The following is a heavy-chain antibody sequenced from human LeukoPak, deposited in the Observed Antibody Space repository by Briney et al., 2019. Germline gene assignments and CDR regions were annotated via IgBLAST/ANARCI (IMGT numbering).Heavy chain of an antibody. J-gene: IGHJ5*02. Sequence: GGSLRLSCAAPGFTFSSIWMNWVRQVPGKGLEWVSSISSSSSYIYYADSVKGRFTISRDNAKNPLYLQMNSLRAEDTAVYYCARTVLRSLGELSLRGWFDPWGRGTLVIVSS. V-gene: IGHV3-21*01. CDR2: ISSSSSYI. CDR1: GFTFSSIW. CDR3: ARTVLRSLGELSLRGWFDP. D-gene: IGHD3-16*01.